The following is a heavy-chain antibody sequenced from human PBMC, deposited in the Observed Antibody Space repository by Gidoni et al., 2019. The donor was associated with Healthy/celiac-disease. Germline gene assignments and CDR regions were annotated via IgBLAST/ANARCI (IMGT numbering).Heavy chain of an antibody. Sequence: QVQLVQSGAEVKKPGASVKVSCKASGYTFTSYGISWVRQAPGQGLEWMGWISAYNGNTNYAQKLQGRVTMTTDTSTSTAYMELRSLRSDDTAVYYCARWRFRELFGLDYYYGMDVWGQGTTVTVSS. CDR3: ARWRFRELFGLDYYYGMDV. CDR2: ISAYNGNT. J-gene: IGHJ6*02. CDR1: GYTFTSYG. V-gene: IGHV1-18*01. D-gene: IGHD3-10*01.